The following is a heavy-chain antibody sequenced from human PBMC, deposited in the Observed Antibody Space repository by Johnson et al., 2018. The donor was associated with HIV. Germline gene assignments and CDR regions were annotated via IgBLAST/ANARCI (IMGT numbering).Heavy chain of an antibody. V-gene: IGHV3-74*02. D-gene: IGHD4-23*01. CDR2: INSDGSSA. CDR1: GFTFSSYW. J-gene: IGHJ3*02. Sequence: EMQLVESGGGLVQPGGSLRLSCVASGFTFSSYWMHWVRQAPGKGLVWVSRINSDGSSATYADSVKGRFTISRDNAKNTLFLQMNSLRAEDTAVYYCVRGLGYVIYSGNSNALDIWGQGTMVTVSS. CDR3: VRGLGYVIYSGNSNALDI.